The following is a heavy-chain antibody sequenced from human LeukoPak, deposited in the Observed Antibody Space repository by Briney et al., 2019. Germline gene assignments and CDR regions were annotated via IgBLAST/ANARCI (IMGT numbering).Heavy chain of an antibody. J-gene: IGHJ4*02. D-gene: IGHD5-18*01. CDR3: ARGPLYSYGHYLHY. V-gene: IGHV4-39*01. Sequence: SETLSLTCTVSGGSISSSSYYWGWIRQPPGKGLEWIGSIYYSGSTYYNPSLKSRVTISVDTSKNQFSLELSSVTAADTAVYYCARGPLYSYGHYLHYWGQGTLVTVSS. CDR1: GGSISSSSYY. CDR2: IYYSGST.